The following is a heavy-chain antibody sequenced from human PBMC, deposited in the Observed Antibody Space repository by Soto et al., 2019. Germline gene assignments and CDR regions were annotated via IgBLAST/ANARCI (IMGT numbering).Heavy chain of an antibody. J-gene: IGHJ6*02. CDR3: ARDLVEDVVVVPAAISYYYGMDV. D-gene: IGHD2-2*02. V-gene: IGHV3-33*01. CDR2: IWYDGSNK. Sequence: PGGSLRLSCAASGFTFSSYGMHWVRQAPGKGLEWVAVIWYDGSNKYYAGSVKDQLTISRDNSKNTLYLQMNSLRAEDTAVYYCARDLVEDVVVVPAAISYYYGMDVWAQGTTVTVSS. CDR1: GFTFSSYG.